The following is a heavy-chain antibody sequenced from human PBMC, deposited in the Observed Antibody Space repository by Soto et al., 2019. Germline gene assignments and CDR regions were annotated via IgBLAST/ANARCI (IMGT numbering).Heavy chain of an antibody. CDR1: GYSFTSYW. CDR2: IDPSDSYT. CDR3: ARRLESFYYYGMDV. V-gene: IGHV5-10-1*01. Sequence: PGESLKISCKGSGYSFTSYWISWVRQMPGKGLEWMGRIDPSDSYTNYSPSFQGHVTISADQSISTAYLQWSSLKASDTAMYYCARRLESFYYYGMDVWGQGTTVTVSS. D-gene: IGHD3-10*01. J-gene: IGHJ6*02.